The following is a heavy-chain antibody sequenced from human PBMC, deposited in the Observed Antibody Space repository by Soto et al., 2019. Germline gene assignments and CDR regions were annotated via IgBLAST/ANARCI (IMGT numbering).Heavy chain of an antibody. J-gene: IGHJ5*02. CDR3: PTSSTTCSGCYS. Sequence: QVQLQESGPGLVKPSETLSLTCIVSGVSISSGYCTWIRQSPGKGLEWIGYISHSGLRHYRASLQSRLTMSVETTKTHFSLNVTSVAAADTAIYYCPTSSTTCSGCYSWGQGTLVTVFS. CDR1: GVSISSGY. V-gene: IGHV4-59*01. CDR2: ISHSGLR. D-gene: IGHD2-2*01.